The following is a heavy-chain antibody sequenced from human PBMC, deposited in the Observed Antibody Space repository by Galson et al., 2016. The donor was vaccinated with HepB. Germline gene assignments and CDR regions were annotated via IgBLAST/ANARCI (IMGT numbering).Heavy chain of an antibody. Sequence: SLRLSCAASGFTFSSYSMNRVRQAPGKGLEWVSSISSSSSYIYYADSVKGRFTISRDNAKNSLYLQMNSLRAEDTAVYYCASGCSYGYFYYWGQGTLVTVSS. CDR2: ISSSSSYI. V-gene: IGHV3-21*01. CDR3: ASGCSYGYFYY. J-gene: IGHJ4*02. D-gene: IGHD5-18*01. CDR1: GFTFSSYS.